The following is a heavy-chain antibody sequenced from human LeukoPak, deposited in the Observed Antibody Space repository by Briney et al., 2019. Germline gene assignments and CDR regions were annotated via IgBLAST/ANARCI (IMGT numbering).Heavy chain of an antibody. V-gene: IGHV1-69*13. CDR2: IIPIFGTA. CDR1: GGTVRRFA. J-gene: IGHJ5*02. D-gene: IGHD2-2*01. Sequence: SVKVSCKASGGTVRRFAINWVRQAPGQGLEWMGEIIPIFGTASYAQKFQGRVTITADESTGTAYMELSSLRSEDTAVYYCARVVTPRYCTSTSCYWKGWFDPWGQGTLVTVSS. CDR3: ARVVTPRYCTSTSCYWKGWFDP.